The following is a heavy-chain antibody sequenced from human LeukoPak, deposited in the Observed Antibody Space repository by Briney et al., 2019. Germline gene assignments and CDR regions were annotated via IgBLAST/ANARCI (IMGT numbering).Heavy chain of an antibody. Sequence: GGSPRLSCAASEFTFSSYTMDWVRQAPGKGLEWVSSITSSSGYKYYADSVKGRFTISRDNARNSVSLQMNSLTTEDTAVYYCARGHYGMDVWGQGTTVTVSS. CDR2: ITSSSGYK. CDR1: EFTFSSYT. CDR3: ARGHYGMDV. J-gene: IGHJ6*02. V-gene: IGHV3-21*01.